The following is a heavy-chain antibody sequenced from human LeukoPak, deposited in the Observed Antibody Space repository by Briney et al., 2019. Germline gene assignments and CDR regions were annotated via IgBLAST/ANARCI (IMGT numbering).Heavy chain of an antibody. CDR3: ARVLSSSGWDFDY. Sequence: SETLSLTCAVYGGSFSGYYWSWIRQPPGKGLEWIGYLYYSGSTNYNPSLQSRVTISVDTSKNQLSLKLSSVTAADTAVYYCARVLSSSGWDFDYWGQGTLVTVSS. CDR1: GGSFSGYY. CDR2: LYYSGST. J-gene: IGHJ4*02. D-gene: IGHD6-19*01. V-gene: IGHV4-59*01.